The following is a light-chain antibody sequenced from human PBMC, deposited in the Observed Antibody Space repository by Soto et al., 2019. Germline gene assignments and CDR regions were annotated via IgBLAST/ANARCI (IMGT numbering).Light chain of an antibody. V-gene: IGKV3D-15*01. J-gene: IGKJ1*01. Sequence: EIVMAQSPSTLSVSPGERSTLSGMASQSVSSNLAWYKPKPGQAPSLLISGASTRATGIPARFSGSGSGTEFTLTISSLKYEAFEVYYCQQYNTWPRTFGQGTKVDIK. CDR1: QSVSSN. CDR3: QQYNTWPRT. CDR2: GAS.